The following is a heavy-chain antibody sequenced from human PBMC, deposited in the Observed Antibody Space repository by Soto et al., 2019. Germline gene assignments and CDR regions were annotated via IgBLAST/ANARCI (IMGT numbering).Heavy chain of an antibody. J-gene: IGHJ4*02. CDR2: ISGSGDST. D-gene: IGHD6-19*01. V-gene: IGHV3-23*01. Sequence: EVQLLESGGGLVQPGGSLRLSCTASGFTFSYYAMSWVRRAPGKGLEWVSAISGSGDSTYYADSVKGRFTISRDNSKNTLYLQMNSLRAEDTAVYYCATDYTSGWFYFDYWGRGTLVTVSS. CDR1: GFTFSYYA. CDR3: ATDYTSGWFYFDY.